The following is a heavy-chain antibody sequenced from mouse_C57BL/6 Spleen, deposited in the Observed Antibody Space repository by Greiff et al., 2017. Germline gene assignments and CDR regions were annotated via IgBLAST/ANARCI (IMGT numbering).Heavy chain of an antibody. J-gene: IGHJ3*01. Sequence: EVKLMESGGGLVKPGGSLKLSCAASGFTFSDYGMHWVRQAPEKGLEWVAYISSGSSTIYYADTVKGRFTISRDHAKNTLFLQMTSLRSEDTAMYYCARPFYDYDGAWFAYWGQGTLVTVSA. D-gene: IGHD2-4*01. CDR2: ISSGSSTI. CDR1: GFTFSDYG. V-gene: IGHV5-17*01. CDR3: ARPFYDYDGAWFAY.